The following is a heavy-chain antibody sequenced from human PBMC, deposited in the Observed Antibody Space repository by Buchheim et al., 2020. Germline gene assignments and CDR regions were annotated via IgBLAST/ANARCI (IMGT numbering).Heavy chain of an antibody. CDR3: AKDRQVMDV. CDR1: GLTFRNFA. J-gene: IGHJ6*02. CDR2: ISGSGDNT. V-gene: IGHV3-23*01. Sequence: EVQLLESGGGLVQPGGSLRLSCAASGLTFRNFAMSWVRQAPGKGLEWVSSISGSGDNTYYADSVKGRFTISRDNSKNTLYLQINSLRADDTAVYYCAKDRQVMDVWGQGTT.